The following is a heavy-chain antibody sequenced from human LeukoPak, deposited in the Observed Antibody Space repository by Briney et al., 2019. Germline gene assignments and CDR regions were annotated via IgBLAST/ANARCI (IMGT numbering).Heavy chain of an antibody. J-gene: IGHJ6*03. Sequence: SETLSLTCTVSGGSISGSYWSWIRQPPGKGLEWIGYIYYSGSTNYNPSLKSRVTISVDTSKNQFSLKLSSVTAADTAVYYRARLVAARRSYYYYYMDVWGKGTTVTVSS. CDR3: ARLVAARRSYYYYYMDV. CDR2: IYYSGST. D-gene: IGHD6-6*01. V-gene: IGHV4-59*08. CDR1: GGSISGSY.